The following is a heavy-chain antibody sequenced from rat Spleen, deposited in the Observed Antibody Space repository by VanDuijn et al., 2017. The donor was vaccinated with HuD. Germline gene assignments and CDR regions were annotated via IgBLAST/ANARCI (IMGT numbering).Heavy chain of an antibody. V-gene: IGHV3-3*01. J-gene: IGHJ4*01. Sequence: EVQLQESGPGLVKPSQSLSLTCSVTGFSITNTYRWNWIRKFPGNKLEWMGYIDSAGSTNHNPSLKSRISITRDTSKNQFFLQVNSVTTEDTATYYCARSAILRIVRDVMDAWGQGTSVTVSS. D-gene: IGHD1-6*01. CDR1: GFSITNTYR. CDR3: ARSAILRIVRDVMDA. CDR2: IDSAGST.